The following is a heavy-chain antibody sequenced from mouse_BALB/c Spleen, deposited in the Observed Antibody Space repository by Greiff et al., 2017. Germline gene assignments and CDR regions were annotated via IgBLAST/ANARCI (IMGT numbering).Heavy chain of an antibody. CDR3: ADYYGSSYPHWYFDV. D-gene: IGHD1-1*01. Sequence: EVQGVESGGGLVKPGGSLKLSCAASGFTFSSYAMSWVRQTPEKRLEWVASISSGGSTYYPDSVKGRFTISRDNARNILYLQMSSLRSEDTAMYYCADYYGSSYPHWYFDVWGAGTTVTVSS. CDR1: GFTFSSYA. V-gene: IGHV5-6-5*01. CDR2: ISSGGST. J-gene: IGHJ1*01.